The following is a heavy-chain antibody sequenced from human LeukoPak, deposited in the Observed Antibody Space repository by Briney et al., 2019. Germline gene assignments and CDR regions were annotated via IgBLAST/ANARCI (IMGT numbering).Heavy chain of an antibody. Sequence: GGSLRLSCAASGFSFSSYAMSWVRQAPGKGLEWVSAISASGGTTYYADSVKGRFTISRDNSKNTLYLQMNSLRAEDTAVYFCANVYYYGSGSYEGRYFDYWGQGTLVTVSS. J-gene: IGHJ4*02. CDR1: GFSFSSYA. D-gene: IGHD3-10*01. V-gene: IGHV3-23*01. CDR3: ANVYYYGSGSYEGRYFDY. CDR2: ISASGGTT.